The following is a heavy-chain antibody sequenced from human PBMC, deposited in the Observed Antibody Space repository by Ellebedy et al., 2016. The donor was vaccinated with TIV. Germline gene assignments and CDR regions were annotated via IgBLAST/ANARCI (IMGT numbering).Heavy chain of an antibody. J-gene: IGHJ6*02. V-gene: IGHV1-8*01. Sequence: ASVKVSCXASGYTFTSYDINWVRQATGQGLEWMGWMNPNSGNTGYAQKFQGRVTMTRNTPISTAYMELSSLRSEDTAVYYCASLRFIYDYGGNPPLGYYYGMDVWGQGTTVTVSS. CDR2: MNPNSGNT. D-gene: IGHD4-23*01. CDR3: ASLRFIYDYGGNPPLGYYYGMDV. CDR1: GYTFTSYD.